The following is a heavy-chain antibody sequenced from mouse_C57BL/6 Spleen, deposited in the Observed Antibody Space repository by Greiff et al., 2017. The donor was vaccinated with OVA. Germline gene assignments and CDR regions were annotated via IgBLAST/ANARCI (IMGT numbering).Heavy chain of an antibody. CDR1: GYTFTSYW. V-gene: IGHV1-50*01. D-gene: IGHD3-2*02. CDR2: IDPSDSYT. J-gene: IGHJ3*01. Sequence: QVQLQQSGAELVKPGASVKLSCKASGYTFTSYWMQWVKQRPGQGLEWIGEIDPSDSYTNYNQKFKGKATLTVDTSSSTAYMQLSSLTSEDSAVYYCARAETAQATSAWFAYWGQGTLVTVSA. CDR3: ARAETAQATSAWFAY.